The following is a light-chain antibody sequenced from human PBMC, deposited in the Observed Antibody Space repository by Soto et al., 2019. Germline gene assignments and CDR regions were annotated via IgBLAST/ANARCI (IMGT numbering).Light chain of an antibody. J-gene: IGLJ1*01. CDR3: QVWFGTSDHPGV. V-gene: IGLV3-21*02. Sequence: SYELTQPPSVSVAPGQTARITCEGDSIGSKSVHWYQQKPGQAPVLVVYDDSGRPSGIPERFSGSNSGNTASLTLSRVEAGDEAADYCQVWFGTSDHPGVFGHGTKVTVL. CDR1: SIGSKS. CDR2: DDS.